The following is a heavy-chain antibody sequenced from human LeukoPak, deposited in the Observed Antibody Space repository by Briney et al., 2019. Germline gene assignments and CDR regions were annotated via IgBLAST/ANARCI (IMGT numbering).Heavy chain of an antibody. J-gene: IGHJ4*02. Sequence: SETLSLTCSVSGGSISSYYWNWIRQPPGKGLEWIGYIYYSGTTNYNPSLQSRVTISVDTSKNQFSLKLSSVTAADTAVYYCARGLSGSYWEGWDYWGQGTLVTVSS. V-gene: IGHV4-59*12. CDR1: GGSISSYY. D-gene: IGHD1-26*01. CDR2: IYYSGTT. CDR3: ARGLSGSYWEGWDY.